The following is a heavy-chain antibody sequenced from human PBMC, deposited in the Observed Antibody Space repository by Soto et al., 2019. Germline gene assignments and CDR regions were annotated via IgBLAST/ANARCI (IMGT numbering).Heavy chain of an antibody. J-gene: IGHJ4*02. CDR1: GGSLSRGGYY. CDR2: IYNSGST. CDR3: ASDLLDDYGGEGLAY. Sequence: QVQLQESGPGLVKPSQTLSLTCTVSGGSLSRGGYYCSWIRQHPGKGLEWIGYIYNSGSTYYNPSLKSRLTISAVRSRTAFSLKLSSVTAADTAVYYCASDLLDDYGGEGLAYWGQGTLVTVSS. V-gene: IGHV4-31*03. D-gene: IGHD4-17*01.